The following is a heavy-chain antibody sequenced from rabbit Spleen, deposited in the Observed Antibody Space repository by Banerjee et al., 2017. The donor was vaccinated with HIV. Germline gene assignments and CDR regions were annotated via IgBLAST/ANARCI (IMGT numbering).Heavy chain of an antibody. CDR3: ARDSASSFSSYGMDL. CDR1: GVSFSSNHY. D-gene: IGHD8-1*01. V-gene: IGHV1S45*01. J-gene: IGHJ6*01. CDR2: IDAGSSGFT. Sequence: QEQLEESGGGLVKPGASLTLTCTASGVSFSSNHYMCWVRQAPGKGLEWIACIDAGSSGFTYSASWAKGRFTCSKTSSTTVTLQMTSLTAADTATYFCARDSASSFSSYGMDLWGPGTLVTVS.